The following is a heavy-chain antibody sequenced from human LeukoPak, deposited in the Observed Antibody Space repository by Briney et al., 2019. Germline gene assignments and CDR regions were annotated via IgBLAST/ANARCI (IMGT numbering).Heavy chain of an antibody. D-gene: IGHD1-26*01. CDR1: GGTFSSNA. Sequence: SVKVSCKASGGTFSSNAISWVRQAPGQGLEWMGGIIPIFGTANYAQKLQGRVTMTTDTSTSTAYMELRSLRSDDTAVYYCARDLEWELHRVHAFDIWGQGTMVTVSS. CDR3: ARDLEWELHRVHAFDI. CDR2: IIPIFGTA. V-gene: IGHV1-69*05. J-gene: IGHJ3*02.